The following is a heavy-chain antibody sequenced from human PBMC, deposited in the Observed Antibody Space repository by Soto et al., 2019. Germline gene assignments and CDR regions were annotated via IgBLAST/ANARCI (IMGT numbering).Heavy chain of an antibody. Sequence: PGGSLRLSCAASGFTFSSYGMHWVRQAPGKGLEWVAVIWYDGSNKYYADSVKDRFTISRDNSKNTLYLQMNSLRAEDTAVYYCARDRPMNFGDETDYYYGMDVWGQGTTVTVSS. V-gene: IGHV3-33*01. CDR2: IWYDGSNK. CDR3: ARDRPMNFGDETDYYYGMDV. J-gene: IGHJ6*02. CDR1: GFTFSSYG. D-gene: IGHD1-7*01.